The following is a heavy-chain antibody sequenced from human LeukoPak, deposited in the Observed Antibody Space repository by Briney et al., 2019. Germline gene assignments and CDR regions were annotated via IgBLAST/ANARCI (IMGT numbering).Heavy chain of an antibody. J-gene: IGHJ4*02. CDR1: GFTFNNYA. D-gene: IGHD3-9*01. CDR2: ISGSGGST. V-gene: IGHV3-23*01. Sequence: PGGSLRLSCAASGFTFNNYAMSWVRQAPGKGPEWLSAISGSGGSTTDADFVKGRFTTSRDNSKSTLYLQMNSLRAEDTAIYYCAKNVKIDWFIFDSWGQGTLVTVSS. CDR3: AKNVKIDWFIFDS.